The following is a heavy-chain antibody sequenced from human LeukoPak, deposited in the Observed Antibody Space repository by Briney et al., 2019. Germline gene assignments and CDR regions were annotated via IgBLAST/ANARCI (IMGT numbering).Heavy chain of an antibody. CDR2: INHSGST. V-gene: IGHV4-34*01. CDR3: ARVAPGYHYYYYMDV. D-gene: IGHD2-15*01. Sequence: SETLSLTSAVYGGSFSGYYWSWIRQPPGKGLEWIGEINHSGSTNYNPSLKSRVTISVDTSKNQFSLKLSSVTAADTAVYYCARVAPGYHYYYYMDVWGKGTTVTVSS. J-gene: IGHJ6*03. CDR1: GGSFSGYY.